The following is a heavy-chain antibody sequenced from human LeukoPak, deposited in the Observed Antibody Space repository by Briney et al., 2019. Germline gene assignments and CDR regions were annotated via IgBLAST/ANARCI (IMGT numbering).Heavy chain of an antibody. J-gene: IGHJ5*02. V-gene: IGHV3-23*01. Sequence: PGGSLRLSCAASGFTFSSYAMSWVRQAPGKGLEWVSAISGSGGSTNYADSVKGRFTISRDNSKNTLYLQMNSLRVEDTAVYYCTRTTVTINAFDPWGQGTLVTVSS. D-gene: IGHD4-17*01. CDR2: ISGSGGST. CDR1: GFTFSSYA. CDR3: TRTTVTINAFDP.